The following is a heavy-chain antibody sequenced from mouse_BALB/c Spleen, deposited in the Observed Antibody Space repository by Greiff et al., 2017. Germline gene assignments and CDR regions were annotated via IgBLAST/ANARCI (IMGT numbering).Heavy chain of an antibody. J-gene: IGHJ4*01. CDR2: ISSGSSTI. D-gene: IGHD2-4*01. CDR1: GFTFSSFG. V-gene: IGHV5-17*02. CDR3: ARSLYYYDYDEGYAMDY. Sequence: EVKVVESGGGLVQPGGSRKLSCAASGFTFSSFGMHWVRQAPEKGLEWVAYISSGSSTIYYADTVKGPFNISRDNPKNTLFLQMTSLRFEDTAMYYCARSLYYYDYDEGYAMDYWGQGTSVTVSS.